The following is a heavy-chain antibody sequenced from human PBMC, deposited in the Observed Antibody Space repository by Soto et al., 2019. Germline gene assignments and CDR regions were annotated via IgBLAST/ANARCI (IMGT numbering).Heavy chain of an antibody. V-gene: IGHV3-43*01. J-gene: IGHJ6*02. CDR1: GFTFDDYT. CDR2: ISWDGGST. CDR3: AKAVGYSYGYERYYYYGMDV. Sequence: GGSLRLSCAASGFTFDDYTMHWVRQAPGKGLEWVSLISWDGGSTYYADSVKGRFTISRDNSKNSLYLQMNSLRTEDTALYYCAKAVGYSYGYERYYYYGMDVWGQGTTVTVSS. D-gene: IGHD5-18*01.